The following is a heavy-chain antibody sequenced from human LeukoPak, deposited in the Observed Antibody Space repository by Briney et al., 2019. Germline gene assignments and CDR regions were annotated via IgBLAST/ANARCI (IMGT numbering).Heavy chain of an antibody. Sequence: GGSLRLSCAASGFTFRRFWMSWVRQAPGKGLEWVANMKQDGSEKYYVDSVKGRFTISRDNAKNSLYLQMDGLRAEDTAVYFCARDHIAAGDYWGQGTLVTVSS. D-gene: IGHD6-6*01. V-gene: IGHV3-7*05. CDR3: ARDHIAAGDY. J-gene: IGHJ4*02. CDR2: MKQDGSEK. CDR1: GFTFRRFW.